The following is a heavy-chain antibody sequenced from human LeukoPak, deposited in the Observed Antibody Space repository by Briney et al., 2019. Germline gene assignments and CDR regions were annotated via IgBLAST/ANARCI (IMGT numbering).Heavy chain of an antibody. J-gene: IGHJ4*02. CDR1: GFTFSSYA. CDR3: AKDLYYDILTGYHGLDY. Sequence: GGSLRLSCAASGFTFSSYAMSWVRQAPGKGLEWVSAISGSGGSTYYEDSVKGRFTISRDNSKNTLYLQMNSLRAEDTAVYYCAKDLYYDILTGYHGLDYWGQGTLVTVSS. D-gene: IGHD3-9*01. CDR2: ISGSGGST. V-gene: IGHV3-23*01.